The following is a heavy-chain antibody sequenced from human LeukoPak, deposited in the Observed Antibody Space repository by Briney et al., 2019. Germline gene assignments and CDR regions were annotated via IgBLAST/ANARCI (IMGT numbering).Heavy chain of an antibody. CDR3: ARDRGCNY. CDR2: INQDGGEK. V-gene: IGHV3-7*05. J-gene: IGHJ4*02. CDR1: GFTVSSNH. Sequence: GGSLRLSCAASGFTVSSNHMSWVRQAPGKGLEWVANINQDGGEKYYVDSVKGRCTISRDNAKNALYLQMDSLRAEDTAVYYCARDRGCNYWGQGTLVTVSS.